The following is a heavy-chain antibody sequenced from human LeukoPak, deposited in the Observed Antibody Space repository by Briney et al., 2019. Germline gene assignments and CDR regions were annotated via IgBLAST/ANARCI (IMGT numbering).Heavy chain of an antibody. CDR3: ARDKSGYHDY. V-gene: IGHV3-20*04. CDR2: IDRNGDST. Sequence: GGSLRLSCAASGFTFEDYGMSWVRQGPGKGLEWVSAIDRNGDSTGYADSVRGRFTISRDNAKNSLYLQMNSLRAEDTAVYYCARDKSGYHDYWGQGTLVTVSS. D-gene: IGHD3-3*01. J-gene: IGHJ4*02. CDR1: GFTFEDYG.